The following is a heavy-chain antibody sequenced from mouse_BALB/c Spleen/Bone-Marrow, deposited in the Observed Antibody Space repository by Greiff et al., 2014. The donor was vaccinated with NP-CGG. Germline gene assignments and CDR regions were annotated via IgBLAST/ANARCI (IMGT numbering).Heavy chain of an antibody. V-gene: IGHV6-6*01. CDR1: GLAFSDTW. CDR3: TPHPFDY. J-gene: IGHJ2*01. CDR2: IRTKADDHAT. Sequence: EVQGVESGGGLVQPGGSMKLSCAASGLAFSDTWLDWVRQSPEKGPEWVAEIRTKADDHATYYAESVKGRFTISRDDSISSVYLRMNSLRAEDTGIYYCTPHPFDYWGQGTTLTVSS.